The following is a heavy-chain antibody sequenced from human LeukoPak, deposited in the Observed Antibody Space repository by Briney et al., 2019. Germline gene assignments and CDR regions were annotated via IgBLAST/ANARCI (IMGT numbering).Heavy chain of an antibody. D-gene: IGHD1-1*01. CDR3: ARGKRPGTPFDY. V-gene: IGHV4-61*02. Sequence: NPSETLSLTCTVSGGSISSGSYYWSWIRQPAGKGLEWIGRIYTSGSTNYNPSLKSRVTISVDTSKNQFSLKLSSVTAADTAVYYCARGKRPGTPFDYWGQGTLVTVSS. CDR1: GGSISSGSYY. J-gene: IGHJ4*02. CDR2: IYTSGST.